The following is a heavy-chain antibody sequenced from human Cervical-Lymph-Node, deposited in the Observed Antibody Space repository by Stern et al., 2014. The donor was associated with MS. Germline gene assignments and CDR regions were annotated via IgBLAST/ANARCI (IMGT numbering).Heavy chain of an antibody. CDR1: GFTLSSNA. CDR3: ARGRGRDYYGMDV. V-gene: IGHV3-30*04. J-gene: IGHJ6*02. CDR2: ISYDGSNK. Sequence: VQLVQSEGGVVQPGRSLRLSCAASGFTLSSNAMHWVRQAPGKGLEWVAVISYDGSNKYYADSVKGRFTISRDNSKNTLSLQMNSLRVEDTAVYYCARGRGRDYYGMDVWGQGTTVTVSS. D-gene: IGHD1-26*01.